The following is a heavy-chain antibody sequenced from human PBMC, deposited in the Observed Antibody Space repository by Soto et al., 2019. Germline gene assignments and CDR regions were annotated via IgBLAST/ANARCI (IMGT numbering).Heavy chain of an antibody. CDR3: ARGGVDYYDSGGYYFSPYYFDY. D-gene: IGHD3-22*01. J-gene: IGHJ4*02. V-gene: IGHV4-30-2*01. CDR2: IYHSGST. CDR1: GGSISSGGYS. Sequence: QLQLQESGSGLVKPSQTLSLTCAVSGGSISSGGYSWSWIRQPPGKGLEWIGYIYHSGSTYYNPSLKSRVTISVDRSKNQFSLKLSSVTAADTAVYYCARGGVDYYDSGGYYFSPYYFDYWGQGTLVTVSS.